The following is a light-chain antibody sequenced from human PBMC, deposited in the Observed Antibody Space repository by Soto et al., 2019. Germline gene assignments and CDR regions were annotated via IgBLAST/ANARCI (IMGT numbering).Light chain of an antibody. CDR2: AAS. CDR3: QQSYSTPPVT. CDR1: QSISSY. V-gene: IGKV1-39*01. Sequence: DIQMTQSPSSLSASVGDRVTITCRASQSISSYLNWYQQKPGKAPKLLIYAASSLQSGVPSRFSGSGSGIYFTLIISSLQPEEFATYYCQQSYSTPPVTFGGGTKVEIK. J-gene: IGKJ4*01.